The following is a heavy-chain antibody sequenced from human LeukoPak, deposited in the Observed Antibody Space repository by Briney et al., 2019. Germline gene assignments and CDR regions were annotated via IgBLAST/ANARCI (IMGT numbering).Heavy chain of an antibody. CDR2: ISYDGSNK. V-gene: IGHV3-30-3*01. CDR1: GFTFSSYA. CDR3: ARSPLPTVTTGYYYYYMDV. J-gene: IGHJ6*03. D-gene: IGHD4-17*01. Sequence: GSLRLSCAASGFTFSSYAMHWVRQAPGKGLEWVAVISYDGSNKYCADSVKGRFTISRDNSKNTLYLQMNSLRAEDTAVYYCARSPLPTVTTGYYYYYMDVWGKGTTVTVSS.